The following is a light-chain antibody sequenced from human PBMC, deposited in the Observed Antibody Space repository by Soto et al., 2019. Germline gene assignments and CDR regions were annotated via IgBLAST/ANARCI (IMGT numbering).Light chain of an antibody. CDR3: QQYNNWSVT. CDR1: QSISSY. J-gene: IGKJ5*01. CDR2: GAS. V-gene: IGKV3-20*01. Sequence: ETVLTQSPGTLSVSPGERATLSCRASQSISSYLAWFQQKPGQAPRLLIYGASSRATGTPDRFRGSGSGTDFTLTISRLDPEDFAVYYCQQYNNWSVTFGQGTPLEIK.